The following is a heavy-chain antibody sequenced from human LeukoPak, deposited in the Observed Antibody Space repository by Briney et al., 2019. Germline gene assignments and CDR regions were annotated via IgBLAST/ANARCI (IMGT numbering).Heavy chain of an antibody. CDR3: ARGLHKATKMTPFLH. J-gene: IGHJ1*01. CDR1: GYTFTGYY. V-gene: IGHV1-2*06. CDR2: INPSSGGT. D-gene: IGHD5-24*01. Sequence: GASVTDSRMASGYTFTGYYMHWVRPAPGQGVACMGRINPSSGGTNYAQKYRDRVTMTRETPISTAYMERSRLRSDDMAVYYCARGLHKATKMTPFLHWGKGTLVTVSS.